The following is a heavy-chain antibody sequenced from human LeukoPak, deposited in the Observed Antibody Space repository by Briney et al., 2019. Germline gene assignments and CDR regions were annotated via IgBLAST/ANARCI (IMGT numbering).Heavy chain of an antibody. CDR3: ARAVSGSLYGDFDF. J-gene: IGHJ4*02. V-gene: IGHV1-18*01. CDR2: INSHNGDT. D-gene: IGHD1-26*01. Sequence: GASVTVSCTASGYSFVFFGVSWVGQAPGQGLEWMGWINSHNGDTKYAERLQGRVFMTTDTSTSTSYMELRSLRSDDTAVYYCARAVSGSLYGDFDFWGQGTLVTVSS. CDR1: GYSFVFFG.